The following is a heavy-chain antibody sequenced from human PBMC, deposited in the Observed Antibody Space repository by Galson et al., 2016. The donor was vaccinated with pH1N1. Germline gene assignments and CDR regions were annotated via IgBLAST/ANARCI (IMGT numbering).Heavy chain of an antibody. D-gene: IGHD1-26*01. CDR1: GFTFKNYG. CDR3: ARGNPPTSGSDDFDF. V-gene: IGHV3-33*01. Sequence: SLRLSCAVSGFTFKNYGMHWVRQDQGKGLEWLVVIWHDGRDQYYADSVKGRFTIYRDDSKNTVSLKMNSLRVEDTAVYYCARGNPPTSGSDDFDFGGQGTLVTVSS. J-gene: IGHJ4*02. CDR2: IWHDGRDQ.